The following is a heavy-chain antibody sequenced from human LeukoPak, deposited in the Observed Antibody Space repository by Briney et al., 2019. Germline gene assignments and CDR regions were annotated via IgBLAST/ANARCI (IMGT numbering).Heavy chain of an antibody. CDR3: VRAFGGYDSQRFYYNMDV. J-gene: IGHJ6*03. D-gene: IGHD5-12*01. CDR1: GFIFSNYY. Sequence: PGGSLRLSCAASGFIFSNYYLNWVRQAAGKGLEWVSCIHGSASYNYYADSVKGRFTISRDSAKNSLYLEMSSLRVEDTAVYYCVRAFGGYDSQRFYYNMDVWGKGTTVTVSS. CDR2: IHGSASYN. V-gene: IGHV3-21*06.